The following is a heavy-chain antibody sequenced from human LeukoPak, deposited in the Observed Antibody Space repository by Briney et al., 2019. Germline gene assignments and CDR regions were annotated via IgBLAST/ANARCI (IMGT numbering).Heavy chain of an antibody. CDR2: INPNNGGT. D-gene: IGHD2-21*01. CDR3: ARDARSPGVVVIAPWFDP. CDR1: GYTFTDYY. V-gene: IGHV1-2*06. J-gene: IGHJ5*02. Sequence: ASVKVSCKASGYTFTDYYMRWVRQAPGQGLEWMGRINPNNGGTNYAQKFQGRVTITRNTSISTAYMELSSLRSEDTAVYYCARDARSPGVVVIAPWFDPWGQGTLVTVSS.